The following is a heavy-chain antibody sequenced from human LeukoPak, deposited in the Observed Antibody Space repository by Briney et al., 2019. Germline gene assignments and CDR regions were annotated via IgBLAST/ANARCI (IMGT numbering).Heavy chain of an antibody. CDR1: GDSVSIHY. CDR3: ARYSNHVDYFDS. J-gene: IGHJ4*02. V-gene: IGHV4-59*02. Sequence: SETLSLTCTVSGDSVSIHYWSWIRQPPGKGLEWIAYVYYTGTSNYNPSLKSRVTISIDTSKNQFSLKLISVTAADTAVYYCARYSNHVDYFDSWGQGTLVTVSS. D-gene: IGHD4-11*01. CDR2: VYYTGTS.